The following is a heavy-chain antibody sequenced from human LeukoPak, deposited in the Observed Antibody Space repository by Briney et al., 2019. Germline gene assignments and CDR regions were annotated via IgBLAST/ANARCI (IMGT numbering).Heavy chain of an antibody. D-gene: IGHD6-19*01. Sequence: GSLRLPCAASGFTFSGYSMDWVRQAPGKGLEWVSYISSSSSTIYYADSVKGRFTISRDNAKNSLYLQMNSLRDEDTAVYYCARDSSSGWPFDYWGQGTLVTVSS. CDR1: GFTFSGYS. J-gene: IGHJ4*02. CDR3: ARDSSSGWPFDY. V-gene: IGHV3-48*02. CDR2: ISSSSSTI.